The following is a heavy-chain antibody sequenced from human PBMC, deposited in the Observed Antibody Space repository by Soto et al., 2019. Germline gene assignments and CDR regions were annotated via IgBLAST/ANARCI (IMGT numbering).Heavy chain of an antibody. V-gene: IGHV3-23*01. CDR2: IDGSGGIT. CDR3: GKNPAGLNP. Sequence: QLLQSGGGLVQPGGSLTLSCAASGFTFGTTDMSWVRQAPGEGLEWVSTIDGSGGITYYADSGKGRFTISRDNSRKTVYLQINSRRGDKPALYYWGKNPAGLNPWGQGARVT. D-gene: IGHD6-19*01. J-gene: IGHJ5*02. CDR1: GFTFGTTD.